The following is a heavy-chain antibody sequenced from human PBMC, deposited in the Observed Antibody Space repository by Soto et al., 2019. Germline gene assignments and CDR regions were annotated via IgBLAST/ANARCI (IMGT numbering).Heavy chain of an antibody. Sequence: QVQLVQSGAEVKKPGSSVKVSCKASGGTFSSYAISWVRQAPGQGLEWMGGIIPIFGTAKYAQKFQGRVRITADESTSTAYMELRSLRSEDTAVDYCAREGGDRGYCSGGSCYPPVYYSYGMDVGGQGPTVTVSS. CDR1: GGTFSSYA. V-gene: IGHV1-69*01. J-gene: IGHJ6*02. D-gene: IGHD2-15*01. CDR2: IIPIFGTA. CDR3: AREGGDRGYCSGGSCYPPVYYSYGMDV.